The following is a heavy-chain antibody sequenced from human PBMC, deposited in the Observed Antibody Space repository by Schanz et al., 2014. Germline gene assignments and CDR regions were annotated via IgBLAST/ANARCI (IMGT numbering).Heavy chain of an antibody. CDR2: IRADGRMT. J-gene: IGHJ4*02. V-gene: IGHV3-74*01. Sequence: EVQLVESGGGLVQPGGSLRLSCAASGLTLSDYWMHWVRQAPGKGPEWISHIRADGRMTNYAASVEGRFTISRDNAKNSLYLQMNSLRDDDTAMYYCARDVHYHRSGSDDYWGRGTLVTVSS. CDR3: ARDVHYHRSGSDDY. CDR1: GLTLSDYW. D-gene: IGHD3-10*01.